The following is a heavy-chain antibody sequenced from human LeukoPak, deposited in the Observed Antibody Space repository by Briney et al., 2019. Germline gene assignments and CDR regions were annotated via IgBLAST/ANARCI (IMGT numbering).Heavy chain of an antibody. J-gene: IGHJ4*02. CDR1: GGSISSYY. V-gene: IGHV4-4*07. Sequence: SGTLSLTCTVSGGSISSYYWSWIRQPAGKGLEWIGRIYTSGSTNYNPSLKRRVTISVDTSKNQFSLKLSSVTAADTAVYYCARVARGSGSFMDYWGQGTLVTVSS. CDR2: IYTSGST. CDR3: ARVARGSGSFMDY. D-gene: IGHD3-10*01.